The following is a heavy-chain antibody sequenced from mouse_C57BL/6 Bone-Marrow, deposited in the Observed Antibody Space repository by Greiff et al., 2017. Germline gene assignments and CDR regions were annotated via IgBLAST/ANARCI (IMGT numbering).Heavy chain of an antibody. V-gene: IGHV1-63*01. CDR3: ARMLGRGAMDY. J-gene: IGHJ4*01. D-gene: IGHD4-1*01. CDR2: IYPGGGYT. Sequence: VKLMESGAELVRPGTSVKMSCKASGYTFTNYWIGWAKQRPGHGLEWIGDIYPGGGYTNYNEKFKGKATLTADKSSSTAYMQFSSLTSEDSAIYYCARMLGRGAMDYWGQGTSVTVSS. CDR1: GYTFTNYW.